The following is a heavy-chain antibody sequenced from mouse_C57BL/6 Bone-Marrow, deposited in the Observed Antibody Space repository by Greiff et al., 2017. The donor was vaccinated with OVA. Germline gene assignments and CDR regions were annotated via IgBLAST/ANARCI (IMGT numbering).Heavy chain of an antibody. Sequence: VQLKESGAELVRPGASVKLSCTASGFNIKDDYMHWVKQRPEQGLEWIGWIDPENGDTEYASKFQGKATITADTSSNTAYLQLSSLTSEDTAVYYCIIYYYGSSPYYYAMDYWGQGTSVTVSS. J-gene: IGHJ4*01. CDR2: IDPENGDT. CDR1: GFNIKDDY. V-gene: IGHV14-4*01. CDR3: IIYYYGSSPYYYAMDY. D-gene: IGHD1-1*01.